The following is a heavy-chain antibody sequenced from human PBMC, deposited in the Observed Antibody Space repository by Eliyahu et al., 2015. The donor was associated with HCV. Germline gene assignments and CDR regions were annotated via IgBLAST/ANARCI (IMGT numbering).Heavy chain of an antibody. D-gene: IGHD5-12*01. V-gene: IGHV4-34*01. Sequence: QVQLQQWGAGLLKPSETLSLPCAVYGGSFNXQYWRWNWIRQPPGKGLEWIGEITXSGSTNYNPSLKSRVTISIDTSKNQLSLKLSSVTAADTAVYYCARGNSGYDTDYYHPYYYMDVWGKGTTVTVSS. CDR1: GGSFNXQY. CDR3: ARGNSGYDTDYYHPYYYMDV. CDR2: ITXSGST. J-gene: IGHJ6*03.